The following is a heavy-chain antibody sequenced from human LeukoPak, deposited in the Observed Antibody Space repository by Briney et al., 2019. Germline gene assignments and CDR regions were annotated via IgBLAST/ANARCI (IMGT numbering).Heavy chain of an antibody. CDR2: IAYSGST. V-gene: IGHV4-39*01. Sequence: PSETLSLTCSVSGGSINTINTFWGWIRQPPAKGLEWIGSIAYSGSTYYTPSLKSRVTISVDTSENQFSLRLNSVTAADTAVYYCARLDCGMITCSVGYHYYFMDVWGKGTTVTISS. J-gene: IGHJ6*03. CDR1: GGSINTINTF. CDR3: ARLDCGMITCSVGYHYYFMDV. D-gene: IGHD3-16*01.